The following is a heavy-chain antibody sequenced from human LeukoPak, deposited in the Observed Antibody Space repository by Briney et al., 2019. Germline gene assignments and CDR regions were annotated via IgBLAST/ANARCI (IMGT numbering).Heavy chain of an antibody. Sequence: GSLRLSCAASGFTFSSYAMSWVRQAPGKGLEWVSAISGSGGSTYFADSVKGRFTISRDNSKNTLYLQMNSLRAEDTAVYYCAKAPSAVAGTPYYFDYWGQGTLVTVSS. D-gene: IGHD6-19*01. V-gene: IGHV3-23*01. CDR3: AKAPSAVAGTPYYFDY. J-gene: IGHJ4*02. CDR1: GFTFSSYA. CDR2: ISGSGGST.